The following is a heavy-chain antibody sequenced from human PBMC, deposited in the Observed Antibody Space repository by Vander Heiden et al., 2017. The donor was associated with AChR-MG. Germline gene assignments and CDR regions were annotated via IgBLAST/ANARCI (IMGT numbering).Heavy chain of an antibody. CDR1: GFTFSSYA. V-gene: IGHV3-30-3*01. CDR3: ARDRDIVVVTGGMDV. CDR2: ISYDGSNK. J-gene: IGHJ6*02. D-gene: IGHD2-2*01. Sequence: QVQLVESGGVVVQPGRSLRLSCVASGFTFSSYAMHWVRQAPGKGLEWVAVISYDGSNKYYADSVKGRFTISRDNSKNTLYLQMNSLRAEDTAVYYCARDRDIVVVTGGMDVWAKGPRSPSP.